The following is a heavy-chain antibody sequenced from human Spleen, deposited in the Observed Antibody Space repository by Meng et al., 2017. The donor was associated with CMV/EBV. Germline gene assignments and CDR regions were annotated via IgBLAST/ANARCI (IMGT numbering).Heavy chain of an antibody. J-gene: IGHJ4*02. D-gene: IGHD3-22*01. V-gene: IGHV4-61*01. CDR2: IYYSGST. Sequence: SETLSLTCTVSGGSVSINTYYWSWIRQPPGKGLEWIGYIYYSGSTNYNPSLKSRVTISVDTSKNQFSLKLSSVTAADTAVYYCARGKSGYWYHYWGQGTLVTVSS. CDR3: ARGKSGYWYHY. CDR1: GGSVSINTYY.